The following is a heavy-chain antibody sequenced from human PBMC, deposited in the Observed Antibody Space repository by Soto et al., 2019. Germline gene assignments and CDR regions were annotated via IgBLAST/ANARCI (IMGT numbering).Heavy chain of an antibody. J-gene: IGHJ5*02. CDR1: GGTFSSYA. CDR3: ARDLNGGGYCSSTSCPNWFDP. Sequence: SVKVSCKASGGTFSSYASSWVRQAPGQGLEWMGGIIPIFGTANYAQKFQGRVMITADESTSTAYMELSSLRSEATAVYYCARDLNGGGYCSSTSCPNWFDPWGQGTLVTVSS. D-gene: IGHD2-2*01. CDR2: IIPIFGTA. V-gene: IGHV1-69*13.